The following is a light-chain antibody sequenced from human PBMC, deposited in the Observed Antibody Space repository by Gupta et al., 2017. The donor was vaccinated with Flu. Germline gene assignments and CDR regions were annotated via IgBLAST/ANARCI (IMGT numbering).Light chain of an antibody. CDR1: QSVSSSY. V-gene: IGKV3-20*01. CDR3: QQYCSSQLIT. J-gene: IGKJ4*01. CDR2: GAS. Sequence: EIVLTQSPGTLSLSPGERATLSCRASQSVSSSYLAWYQQKPGQAPRLLIYGASSRDTGIPDRFSGSGSGTDFTLTISRLEPEDFAVYYCQQYCSSQLITFGRGTKVEIK.